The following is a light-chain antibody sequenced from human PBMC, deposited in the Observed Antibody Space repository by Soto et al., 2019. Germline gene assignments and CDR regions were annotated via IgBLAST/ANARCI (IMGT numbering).Light chain of an antibody. CDR1: YYNIGAGYD. V-gene: IGLV1-40*01. CDR3: QSYDHTLSRSL. J-gene: IGLJ3*02. Sequence: QSVLTQPPSVSGAPGQGVTISCAGTYYNIGAGYDVHWYQQIPGTAPKLLIHRNTLRSSGVPDRFSGSKSGTSASLAITGLQAEDEADYYCQSYDHTLSRSLFGGGTKLTVL. CDR2: RNT.